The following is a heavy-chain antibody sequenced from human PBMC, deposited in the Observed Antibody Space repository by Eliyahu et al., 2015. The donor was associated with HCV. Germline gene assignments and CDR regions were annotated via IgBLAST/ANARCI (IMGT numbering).Heavy chain of an antibody. V-gene: IGHV3-23*01. Sequence: EVQLLESGGGLVQPGGSLRLSCAASGFTFSSYAMSWVRQAPGKGXEXVSAISGSGGSTYYADSVKGRFTISRDNSKNTLYLQMNSLRAEDTAVYYCAKDNADYYYGMDVWGQGTTVTVSS. CDR3: AKDNADYYYGMDV. CDR1: GFTFSSYA. J-gene: IGHJ6*02. CDR2: ISGSGGST.